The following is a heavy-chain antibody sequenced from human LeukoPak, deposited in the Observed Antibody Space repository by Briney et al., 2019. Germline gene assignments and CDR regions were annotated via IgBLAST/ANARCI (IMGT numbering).Heavy chain of an antibody. D-gene: IGHD3-10*01. J-gene: IGHJ4*02. CDR3: ASLRFGDSYFDF. V-gene: IGHV4-38-2*02. CDR2: VYQSGHA. CDR1: NYSVRSDLH. Sequence: SETLSLTCKVSNYSVRSDLHWRWLRQSPGRGLEWVASVYQSGHAYYSPSLKSRVLISFDRSKEELSLKINSATATDAALYYCASLRFGDSYFDFWGQGTQVTVSS.